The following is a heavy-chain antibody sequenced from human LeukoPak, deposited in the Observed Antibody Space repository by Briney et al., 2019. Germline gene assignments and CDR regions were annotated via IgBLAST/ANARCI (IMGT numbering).Heavy chain of an antibody. CDR2: IYYSGST. CDR1: GGSISSSSYY. CDR3: ARYTAMVHDAFDI. V-gene: IGHV4-39*01. D-gene: IGHD5-18*01. Sequence: PSETLSLTCTVSGGSISSSSYYWGWIRQPPGKGLEWIGSIYYSGSTYYNPSLKSRVTISVDTSKNQFSLKLSSVTAADTAVDYCARYTAMVHDAFDIWGQGTMVTVSS. J-gene: IGHJ3*02.